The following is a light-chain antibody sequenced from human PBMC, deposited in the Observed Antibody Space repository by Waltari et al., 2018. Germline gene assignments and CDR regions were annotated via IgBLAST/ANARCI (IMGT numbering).Light chain of an antibody. J-gene: IGKJ2*03. V-gene: IGKV1-33*01. Sequence: DIQMTQSPPSLSASIGDRVSITCQASQDIYNYLNWYQQKPGKAPRPLIYDESNLETGVPSRFRRSGSGTEFTFTITGLQPEDFATYYCQQYDDPLYSFGQGTKVE. CDR3: QQYDDPLYS. CDR1: QDIYNY. CDR2: DES.